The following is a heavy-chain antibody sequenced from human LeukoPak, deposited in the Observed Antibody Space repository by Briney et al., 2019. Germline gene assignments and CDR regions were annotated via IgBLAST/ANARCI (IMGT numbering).Heavy chain of an antibody. V-gene: IGHV5-51*01. CDR1: GSPFTSYW. CDR3: GRGQWLLPQGFDY. D-gene: IGHD3-22*01. J-gene: IGHJ4*02. CDR2: TFPGDSDT. Sequence: GGPRQISWEGSGSPFTSYWIAGVRPVPGKGLEWMGITFPGDSDTRYSPSFQGQVTILGDKSISTAYLQWSSLKAWDTAMYYFGRGQWLLPQGFDYWGQGTLVTGSS.